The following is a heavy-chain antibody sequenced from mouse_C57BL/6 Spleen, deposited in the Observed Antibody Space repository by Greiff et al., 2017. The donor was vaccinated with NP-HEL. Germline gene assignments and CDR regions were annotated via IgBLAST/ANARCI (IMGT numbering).Heavy chain of an antibody. V-gene: IGHV1-82*01. CDR3: ARGVLDYAMDY. Sequence: VQVVESGPELVKPGASVKISCKASGYAFSSSWMNWVKQRPGKGLEWIGRIYPGDGDTNYNGKFKGKATLTADKSSSTAYMQLSSLTSEDSAVYFCARGVLDYAMDYWGQGTSVTVSS. CDR2: IYPGDGDT. J-gene: IGHJ4*01. CDR1: GYAFSSSW.